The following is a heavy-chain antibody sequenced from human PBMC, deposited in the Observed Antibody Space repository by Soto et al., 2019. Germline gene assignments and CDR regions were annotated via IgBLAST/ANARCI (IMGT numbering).Heavy chain of an antibody. CDR3: VREDDTTGYYSWCDP. D-gene: IGHD3-9*01. Sequence: QVQLVQSGAEVKKPGSSVRVSCKASGAAFNTIPINWVRQAPGQGLEWMGGFVPVFGSATYAQKFQGRVAITADASTSTCYMELSRLNSEDTALYYCVREDDTTGYYSWCDPLGQGTLVTVSS. J-gene: IGHJ5*02. CDR2: FVPVFGSA. CDR1: GAAFNTIP. V-gene: IGHV1-69*01.